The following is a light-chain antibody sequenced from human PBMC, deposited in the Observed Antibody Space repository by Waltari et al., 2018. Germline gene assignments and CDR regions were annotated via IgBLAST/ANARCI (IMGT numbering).Light chain of an antibody. CDR2: WAS. J-gene: IGKJ2*02. Sequence: DIVMSQSPDSVTVSLGERARINCKSSQRVLYSTNNRNYLSWYQQKRGQPPRLLIYWASTRQSGVPERFSGSGSGADFTLTINNLQAEDVAVYYCHQYYSLPWTFGQGTKLEI. V-gene: IGKV4-1*01. CDR1: QRVLYSTNNRNY. CDR3: HQYYSLPWT.